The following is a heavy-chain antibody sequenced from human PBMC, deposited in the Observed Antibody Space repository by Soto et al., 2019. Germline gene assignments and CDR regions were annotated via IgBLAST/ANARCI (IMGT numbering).Heavy chain of an antibody. CDR2: ISAYNGNT. CDR1: GYTFITYD. V-gene: IGHV1-18*01. J-gene: IGHJ4*02. CDR3: AILISSGITFDY. D-gene: IGHD3-10*01. Sequence: QVHLVQSGAEVKKPGASVRVSCKASGYTFITYDISWVRQAPGQGLEWMGWISAYNGNTNYAQKLQGRVTMTRDTSTSTAYMELRSLGYEDTAVYYCAILISSGITFDYWGQGTLVTFSS.